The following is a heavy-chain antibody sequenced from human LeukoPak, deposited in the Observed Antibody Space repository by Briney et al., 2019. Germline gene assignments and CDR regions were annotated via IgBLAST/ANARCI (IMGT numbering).Heavy chain of an antibody. Sequence: GGSLRLSCATSGFTFSSYGMHWVRQAPGKGLVWVSRINRDGGGTTYADSVKGRFTISRDNAKNTVYLQMNSLRAEDTAVYFCARVAYGDYGVFDYWGQGTLVTVSS. V-gene: IGHV3-74*01. CDR3: ARVAYGDYGVFDY. CDR2: INRDGGGT. D-gene: IGHD4-17*01. J-gene: IGHJ4*02. CDR1: GFTFSSYG.